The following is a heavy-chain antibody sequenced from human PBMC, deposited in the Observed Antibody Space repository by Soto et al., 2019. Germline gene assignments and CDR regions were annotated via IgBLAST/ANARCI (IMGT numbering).Heavy chain of an antibody. CDR2: IDHGGSP. D-gene: IGHD6-19*01. Sequence: QVQLQQWGAGLLKSSETLSLTCAVYGGSFSGYYWSWIRQPPGKGLEWIGEIDHGGSPYFSPSLKSRVTISIDTSMNQFSLHLRSVTAADTAVYYCARRRSDSSGWGVRYYYAMDVWGQGTTVTVSS. CDR3: ARRRSDSSGWGVRYYYAMDV. J-gene: IGHJ6*02. V-gene: IGHV4-34*02. CDR1: GGSFSGYY.